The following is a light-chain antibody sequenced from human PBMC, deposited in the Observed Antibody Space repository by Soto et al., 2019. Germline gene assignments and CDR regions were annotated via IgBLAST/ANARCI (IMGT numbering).Light chain of an antibody. CDR3: QQYENLPT. V-gene: IGKV1-33*01. Sequence: DIPMTQYLSSLSASVGDRVTITFKASQNINNYLNWYQQKPGRAPKLLIYDASNLEAGVPSRFRGSGSGTDFTFTISRLQPEDIATYYCQQYENLPTFGQGTRLEIK. CDR2: DAS. CDR1: QNINNY. J-gene: IGKJ5*01.